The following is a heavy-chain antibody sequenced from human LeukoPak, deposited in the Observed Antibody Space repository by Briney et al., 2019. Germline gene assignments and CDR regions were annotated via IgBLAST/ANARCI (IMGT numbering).Heavy chain of an antibody. V-gene: IGHV3-7*01. CDR2: IKQDGSEK. CDR3: ARDAACGGDCHPIDY. Sequence: GGSLRLSYAASGFTFSSYWMSWVRQAPGKGLEWVANIKQDGSEKYYVDSVKGRFTISRDNAKNSLYLQMNSLRAEDTAVYYCARDAACGGDCHPIDYWGQGTLVTVSS. CDR1: GFTFSSYW. D-gene: IGHD2-21*02. J-gene: IGHJ4*02.